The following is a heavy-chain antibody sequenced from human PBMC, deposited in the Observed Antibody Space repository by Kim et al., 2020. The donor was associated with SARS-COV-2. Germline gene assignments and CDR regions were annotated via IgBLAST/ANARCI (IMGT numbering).Heavy chain of an antibody. D-gene: IGHD2-2*01. J-gene: IGHJ3*01. CDR3: ARDVSPSFGTTFYDAFDF. V-gene: IGHV3-11*05. Sequence: VKGRFTISRENAKNSLYLQMNSLRADDTAVYYCARDVSPSFGTTFYDAFDFWGQGTMVTISS.